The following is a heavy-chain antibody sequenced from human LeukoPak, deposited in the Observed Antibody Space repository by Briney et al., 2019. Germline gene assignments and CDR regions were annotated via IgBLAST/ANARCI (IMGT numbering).Heavy chain of an antibody. D-gene: IGHD3-16*01. Sequence: GGFLRLSCVVSGFTVSSNYMTWVRQAPGKGLEWVSNIYTGGSTDYADSVKARFIISRDNSNNTLYLQMNSLTAEDTAVYYCARGLGLGEFDYWGQGTLVTVSS. CDR2: IYTGGST. V-gene: IGHV3-66*01. CDR3: ARGLGLGEFDY. CDR1: GFTVSSNY. J-gene: IGHJ4*02.